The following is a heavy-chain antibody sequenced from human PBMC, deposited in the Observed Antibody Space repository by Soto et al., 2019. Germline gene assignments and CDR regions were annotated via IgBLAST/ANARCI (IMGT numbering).Heavy chain of an antibody. CDR2: ISSRGGDT. Sequence: PGGSLRLSCAASGFPFSDYAMSWVRQAPGKGLQWVSVISSRGGDTYCADSVRGRFTISRDNSKSTLSLQMNSLRAEDTAIYYCAKDLFPALSGKDYYYGLDVWGPGTTVTVSS. CDR3: AKDLFPALSGKDYYYGLDV. V-gene: IGHV3-23*01. CDR1: GFPFSDYA. J-gene: IGHJ6*02. D-gene: IGHD1-20*01.